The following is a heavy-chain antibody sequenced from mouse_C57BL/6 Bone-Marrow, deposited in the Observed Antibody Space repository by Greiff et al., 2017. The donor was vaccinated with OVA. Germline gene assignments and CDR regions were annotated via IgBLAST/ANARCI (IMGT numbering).Heavy chain of an antibody. CDR1: GYTFTSYG. CDR2: IYPRSGNT. J-gene: IGHJ2*01. CDR3: ARYDTTGEVY. Sequence: QVQLKESGAELARPGASVKLSCKASGYTFTSYGISWVKQRTGQGLEWIGEIYPRSGNTYYNEKFKGKATLTADKSSSTAYMELRSLTSEDSAVYFCARYDTTGEVYWGQGTTLTVSS. D-gene: IGHD1-1*01. V-gene: IGHV1-81*01.